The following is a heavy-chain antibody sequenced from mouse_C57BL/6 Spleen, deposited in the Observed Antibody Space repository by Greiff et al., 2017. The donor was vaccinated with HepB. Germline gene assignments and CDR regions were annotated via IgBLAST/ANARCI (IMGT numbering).Heavy chain of an antibody. CDR2: ISSGSSTI. CDR3: ARFFRGSSYWYFDV. CDR1: GFTFSDYG. V-gene: IGHV5-17*01. D-gene: IGHD1-1*01. Sequence: EVQGVESGGGLVKPGGSLKLSCAASGFTFSDYGMHWVRQAPEKGLEWVAYISSGSSTIYYADTVKGRFTISRDNAKNTLFLQMTSLRSEDTAMYYCARFFRGSSYWYFDVWGTRTTVTVSS. J-gene: IGHJ1*03.